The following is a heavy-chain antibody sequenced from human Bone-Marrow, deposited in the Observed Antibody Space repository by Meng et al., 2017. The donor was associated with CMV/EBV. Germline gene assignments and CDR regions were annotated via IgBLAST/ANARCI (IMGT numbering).Heavy chain of an antibody. J-gene: IGHJ4*02. Sequence: GESLKISCAASGFTFSSYAMSWVRQAPGKGLEWVSAISGSGGSTYYADSVKGRFTISRDNSKNTLYLQMNSLRAEDTAVYYCARELKHTSGWFTYWGQGTLVTVSS. CDR2: ISGSGGST. V-gene: IGHV3-23*01. D-gene: IGHD6-19*01. CDR3: ARELKHTSGWFTY. CDR1: GFTFSSYA.